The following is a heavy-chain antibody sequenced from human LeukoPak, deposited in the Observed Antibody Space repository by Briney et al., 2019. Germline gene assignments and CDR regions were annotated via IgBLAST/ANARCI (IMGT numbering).Heavy chain of an antibody. V-gene: IGHV3-33*08. J-gene: IGHJ6*02. CDR3: ARDRDYYDSSGYYYYGMDV. CDR2: IWYDGSNK. CDR1: GFTFSSYA. Sequence: GGSLRLSCAASGFTFSSYAMHWVRQAPGKGLEWVAVIWYDGSNKYYEDSVKGRFTISRENSKNTLYLQMNSLRAEDTAVYYCARDRDYYDSSGYYYYGMDVWGQGTTVTVSS. D-gene: IGHD3-22*01.